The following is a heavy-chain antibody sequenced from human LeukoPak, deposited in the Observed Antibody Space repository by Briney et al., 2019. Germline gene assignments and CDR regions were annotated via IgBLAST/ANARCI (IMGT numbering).Heavy chain of an antibody. J-gene: IGHJ4*02. CDR1: VFTFSSYG. CDR2: ISYDGSNK. V-gene: IGHV3-30*18. Sequence: PGGSLRLSCAASVFTFSSYGIHWVRQTPGKGLEWVVVISYDGSNKYYADAVKGRFTISRDNSKNTLYLQMNSLRAEDTAVYYCAKDRSSTWSFDYWGQGTLVTVSS. D-gene: IGHD6-13*01. CDR3: AKDRSSTWSFDY.